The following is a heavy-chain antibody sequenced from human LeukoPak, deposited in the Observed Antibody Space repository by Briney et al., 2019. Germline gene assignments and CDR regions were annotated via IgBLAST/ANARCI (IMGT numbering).Heavy chain of an antibody. Sequence: ASGKVSCKVSGYALYESSIHWVRQTPGEGFEWMGGFDPEYVETTYAQKFRGRVTMTEDTSTDTAYMELINLRSDDTAVYYCVSDRSDGGYAESNGYPTFDLWGRGTLVTVSS. D-gene: IGHD5-24*01. CDR3: VSDRSDGGYAESNGYPTFDL. V-gene: IGHV1-24*01. CDR2: FDPEYVET. J-gene: IGHJ2*01. CDR1: GYALYESS.